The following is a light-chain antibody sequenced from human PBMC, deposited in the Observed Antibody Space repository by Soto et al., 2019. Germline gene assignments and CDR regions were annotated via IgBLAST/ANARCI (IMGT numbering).Light chain of an antibody. V-gene: IGKV1-39*01. J-gene: IGKJ1*01. CDR1: QSISTY. CDR2: AAS. CDR3: QQSYNSPWT. Sequence: DIQMTQSPSSLSASVGDGVTITCRASQSISTYLHWYQQKPGKVPKLLIYAASTLQSGVPSRFRGSGSGTDFTLTISSLQPEDFATYYCQQSYNSPWTFAQGTKVDIK.